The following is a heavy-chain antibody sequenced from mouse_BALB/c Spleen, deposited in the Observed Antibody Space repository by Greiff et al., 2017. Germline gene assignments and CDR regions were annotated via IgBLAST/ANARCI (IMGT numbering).Heavy chain of an antibody. V-gene: IGHV1-82*01. CDR1: GYAFSSSW. J-gene: IGHJ4*01. CDR3: ARSRPFYAMDY. CDR2: IYPGDGDT. Sequence: QVQLQQSGPELVKPGASVKISCKASGYAFSSSWMNWVKQRPGQGLEWIGRIYPGDGDTNYNGKFKGKATLTADKSSSTAYMQLSSLTSVDSAVYFCARSRPFYAMDYWGQGTSVTVSS.